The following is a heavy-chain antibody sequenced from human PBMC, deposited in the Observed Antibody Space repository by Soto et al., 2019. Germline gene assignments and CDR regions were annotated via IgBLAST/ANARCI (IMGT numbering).Heavy chain of an antibody. J-gene: IGHJ5*02. CDR3: ARGITIFGVVIRYNWFDP. D-gene: IGHD3-3*01. V-gene: IGHV4-30-4*08. CDR1: GGSISSGGYY. Sequence: SETLSLTGTVSGGSISSGGYYWSWIRQHPGKGLEWIGYIYYSGSTYYNPSLKSRVTISVDTSKNQFSLKLSSVTAADTAVYYCARGITIFGVVIRYNWFDPWGQGTLVTVSS. CDR2: IYYSGST.